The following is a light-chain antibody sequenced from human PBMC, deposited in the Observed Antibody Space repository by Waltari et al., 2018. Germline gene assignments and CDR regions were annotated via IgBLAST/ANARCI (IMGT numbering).Light chain of an antibody. CDR2: AAS. J-gene: IGKJ2*03. CDR3: QASYTTPYS. CDR1: TNIRSY. Sequence: DLQMTQSPSSLPASVGDRVTISCRASTNIRSYLSWYQQKPGIAPKLVIYAASTLQSGVPSRFSGSGSGTNFTLTITSLQAEDFATYFCQASYTTPYSFGQGTKVEIK. V-gene: IGKV1-39*01.